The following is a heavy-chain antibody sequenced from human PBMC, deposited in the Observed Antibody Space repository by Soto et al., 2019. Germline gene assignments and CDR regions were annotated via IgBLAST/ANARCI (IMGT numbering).Heavy chain of an antibody. J-gene: IGHJ5*02. D-gene: IGHD2-2*01. CDR1: GDSVSSNSAA. CDR3: ARSPRVVPAAMPSRVDP. V-gene: IGHV6-1*01. CDR2: TYYRSKWYN. Sequence: PSQTLSLTCAISGDSVSSNSAAWNWIRQSPSRGLEWLGRTYYRSKWYNDYAVSVKSRITINPDTSKNQFSLQLNSVTPEDTAVYYCARSPRVVPAAMPSRVDPWGQGTLGTVSS.